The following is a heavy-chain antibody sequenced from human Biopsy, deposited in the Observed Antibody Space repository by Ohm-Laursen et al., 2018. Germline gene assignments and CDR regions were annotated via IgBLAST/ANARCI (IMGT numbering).Heavy chain of an antibody. Sequence: SDTLSLTCTVSGGSISSYYWNWIRQPPGKGLEWIGYIYYSGTTDYSPSLKSRVTISIDKSKNQFFLELSSVTAEDTAVYYCARDDAVTVIRGLYYWGQGALVTVPS. J-gene: IGHJ4*02. D-gene: IGHD2-21*02. V-gene: IGHV4-59*07. CDR2: IYYSGTT. CDR3: ARDDAVTVIRGLYY. CDR1: GGSISSYY.